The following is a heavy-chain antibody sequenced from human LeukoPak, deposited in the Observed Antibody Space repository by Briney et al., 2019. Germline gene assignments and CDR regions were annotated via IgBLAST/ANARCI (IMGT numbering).Heavy chain of an antibody. CDR2: INPSGGNT. CDR3: ARDDYGYFDY. D-gene: IGHD4-17*01. V-gene: IGHV1-46*01. CDR1: GYIFTSYS. Sequence: ASVKVSCKASGYIFTSYSMHWVRRAPGQGLEGMGIINPSGGNTNYAQKLQGRGTMTTDTSTSTAYMELRSLRSDDTAVYYCARDDYGYFDYWGQGTLVTVSS. J-gene: IGHJ4*02.